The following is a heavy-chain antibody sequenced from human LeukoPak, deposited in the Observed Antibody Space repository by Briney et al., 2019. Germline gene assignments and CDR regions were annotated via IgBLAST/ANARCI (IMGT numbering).Heavy chain of an antibody. V-gene: IGHV4-39*07. J-gene: IGHJ4*02. CDR2: IYYSGST. Sequence: SETLSLTCTVSGGSISSSSYYWGWIRQPPGKGLEWIGSIYYSGSTYYNPSLKSRVTISVDTSKNQFSLKLSSVTAADTAVYYCARAVTTLGFDYWGQGTLVTVSS. D-gene: IGHD4-11*01. CDR1: GGSISSSSYY. CDR3: ARAVTTLGFDY.